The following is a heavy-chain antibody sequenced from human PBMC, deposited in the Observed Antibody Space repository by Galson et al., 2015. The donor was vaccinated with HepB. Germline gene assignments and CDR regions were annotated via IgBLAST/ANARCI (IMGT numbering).Heavy chain of an antibody. CDR1: GYSFTSYW. CDR2: IDPSDSYT. CDR3: ARHLWFGELLAGYYYYGMDV. D-gene: IGHD3-10*01. V-gene: IGHV5-10-1*01. Sequence: QSGAEVKKPGESLRISCKGSGYSFTSYWISWVRQMPGKGLEWMGRIDPSDSYTNYSPSFQGHVTISADKSISTAYLQWSSLKASDTAMYYCARHLWFGELLAGYYYYGMDVWGQGTTVTVS. J-gene: IGHJ6*02.